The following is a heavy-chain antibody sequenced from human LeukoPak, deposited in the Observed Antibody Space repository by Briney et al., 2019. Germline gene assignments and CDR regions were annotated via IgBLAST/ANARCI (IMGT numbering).Heavy chain of an antibody. CDR3: AYRVLSGVPVAGLDD. CDR2: IGSSNSDT. J-gene: IGHJ4*02. D-gene: IGHD6-19*01. Sequence: QPGESLLLSCAASGLTLRRYVMSWVRQAPAKGLEWVSTIGSSNSDTYYTDSVMGRFTVSRDNSKNTLYLQMNSLRSEDTAVYYCAYRVLSGVPVAGLDDWGQGTLVTVSS. V-gene: IGHV3-23*01. CDR1: GLTLRRYV.